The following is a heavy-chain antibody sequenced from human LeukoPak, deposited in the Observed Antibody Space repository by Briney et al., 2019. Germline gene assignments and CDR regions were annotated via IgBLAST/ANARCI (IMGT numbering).Heavy chain of an antibody. Sequence: PGGSLRLSCAASGFTFDDYAMHWVRQARGKGLEWVSLISGDGGSTYYADSVKGRFTISRDNSKNSLYLQMNSLRTEDTALYYCAKDLRRRTYYYGSGSYDYWGQGTLVTVSS. CDR2: ISGDGGST. V-gene: IGHV3-43*02. D-gene: IGHD3-10*01. CDR3: AKDLRRRTYYYGSGSYDY. J-gene: IGHJ4*02. CDR1: GFTFDDYA.